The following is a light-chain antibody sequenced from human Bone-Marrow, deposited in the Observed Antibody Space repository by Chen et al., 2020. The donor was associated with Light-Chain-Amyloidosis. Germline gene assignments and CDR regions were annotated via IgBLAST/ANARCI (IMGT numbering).Light chain of an antibody. CDR3: QVWDRSSDRPV. CDR1: NIGSTS. V-gene: IGLV3-21*02. CDR2: DDS. Sequence: SYVLTQPSSVSVAPGQTATSACGGNNIGSTSVRWYQQTPGQAPLLVVYDDSDRPSGIPERLTGSNSGNTATLTISSVEAGDEADYYCQVWDRSSDRPVFGGGTKLTVL. J-gene: IGLJ3*02.